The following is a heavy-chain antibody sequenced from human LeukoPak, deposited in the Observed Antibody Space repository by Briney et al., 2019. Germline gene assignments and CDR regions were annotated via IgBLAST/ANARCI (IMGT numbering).Heavy chain of an antibody. CDR2: ISSSSDTI. CDR1: GFTFSSYW. J-gene: IGHJ1*01. D-gene: IGHD2-2*02. CDR3: VRRGLIPAEYFQE. Sequence: PGGSLRLSCAASGFTFSSYWMHWVRQAPGKGLEWVSYISSSSDTIYYTDSVKGRFTISRDNAKNSLYLQMNSLRAEDTAVYYCVRRGLIPAEYFQEWGQGALVTVSS. V-gene: IGHV3-48*01.